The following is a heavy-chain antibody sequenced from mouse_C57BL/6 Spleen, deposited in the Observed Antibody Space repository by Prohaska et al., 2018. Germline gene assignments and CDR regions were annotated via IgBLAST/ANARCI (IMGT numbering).Heavy chain of an antibody. Sequence: QVQLQQPGAELVKPGASVKLSCKASGYTFTSYWMHWVKQRPGQGLEWIGEIDPSDSYTNYNQKFKGKATLTVDKSSSTAYMQLSSLTSEDSAVYYCARKWYQYYFDYWGQGTTLTVSS. CDR2: IDPSDSYT. J-gene: IGHJ2*01. D-gene: IGHD2-1*01. V-gene: IGHV1-69*02. CDR1: GYTFTSYW. CDR3: ARKWYQYYFDY.